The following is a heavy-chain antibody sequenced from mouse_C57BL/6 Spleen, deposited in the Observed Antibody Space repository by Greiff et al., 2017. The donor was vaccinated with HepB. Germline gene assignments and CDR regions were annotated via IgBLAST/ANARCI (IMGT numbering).Heavy chain of an antibody. J-gene: IGHJ3*01. Sequence: QVQLQQPGAELVKPGASVKLSCKASGYTFTSYWMHWVKQRPGQGLEWIGMIHPNSGSTNYNEKFKSKATLTVDKSSSTAYMQLSSLTSEDSAVYYCARWGRSYAMDYWGQGTLVTVSA. V-gene: IGHV1-64*01. CDR3: ARWGRSYAMDY. CDR2: IHPNSGST. D-gene: IGHD6-5*01. CDR1: GYTFTSYW.